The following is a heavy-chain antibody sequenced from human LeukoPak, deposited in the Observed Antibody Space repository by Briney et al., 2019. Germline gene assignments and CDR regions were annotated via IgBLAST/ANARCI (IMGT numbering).Heavy chain of an antibody. Sequence: SETLSLTCTVSGYSISSGYYWGWIRQPPGKGLEWIGSIYHSGRTFYNPSLKSRVTISVDTSRNQFSLKLTSVTAADTAVYYCARSPLLGRHYYYYMDVWGKGTTVTVSS. V-gene: IGHV4-38-2*02. CDR3: ARSPLLGRHYYYYMDV. J-gene: IGHJ6*03. D-gene: IGHD1-26*01. CDR2: IYHSGRT. CDR1: GYSISSGYY.